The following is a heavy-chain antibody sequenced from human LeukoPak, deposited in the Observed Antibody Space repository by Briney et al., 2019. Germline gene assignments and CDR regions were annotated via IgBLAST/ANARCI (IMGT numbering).Heavy chain of an antibody. Sequence: SETVPLTCSVSGGSINSYWWSWIRQPAGKGLEFIGRIYTTGMTNYNPSLKSRDSMSVDTSKNQFSLELRSVTAADTAVYFCARAGYTISSYSFDYWGQGALVSVSS. CDR1: GGSINSYW. CDR2: IYTTGMT. V-gene: IGHV4-4*07. D-gene: IGHD3-16*02. J-gene: IGHJ4*02. CDR3: ARAGYTISSYSFDY.